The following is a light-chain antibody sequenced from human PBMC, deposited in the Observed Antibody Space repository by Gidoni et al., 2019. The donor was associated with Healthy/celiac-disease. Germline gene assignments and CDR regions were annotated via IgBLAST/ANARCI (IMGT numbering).Light chain of an antibody. V-gene: IGKV1-33*01. CDR3: QQYDNLALT. CDR1: QDISIY. Sequence: SASVGDRVTIICQASQDISIYLNWYQQKPGKVPKLLIYAASNLETGVPSRVSGSGSGTDFTFSISSLQPEAIATYYSQQYDNLALTFGGGTKVEIK. CDR2: AAS. J-gene: IGKJ4*01.